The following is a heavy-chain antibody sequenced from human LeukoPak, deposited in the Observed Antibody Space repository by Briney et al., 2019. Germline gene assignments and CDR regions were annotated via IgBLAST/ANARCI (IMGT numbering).Heavy chain of an antibody. J-gene: IGHJ3*02. CDR3: AKADSSWGSYPDAFDI. Sequence: QPGVSLRLSCAASVLTFSRYGMHCVRHAPDKALEWVAFIRYDGSNKYYADSVKGRFTISRDNSKNTLYLQMNSLRAEDMALYYCAKADSSWGSYPDAFDIWGQGTMVTVSS. CDR1: VLTFSRYG. CDR2: IRYDGSNK. V-gene: IGHV3-30*02. D-gene: IGHD3-16*01.